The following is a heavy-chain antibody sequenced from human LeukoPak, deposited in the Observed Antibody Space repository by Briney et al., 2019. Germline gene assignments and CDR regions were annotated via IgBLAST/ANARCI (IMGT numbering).Heavy chain of an antibody. CDR3: ARELGATRSFDY. Sequence: ASVKVSCKASGYMYSGYYIHWVRQAPGQGLEWMGRINPNSGGTNYAQSFQGRVTMTRDTSLSTAYLKLNRLTSDDTAVYYCARELGATRSFDYWGQGTLVTVSS. V-gene: IGHV1-2*06. D-gene: IGHD1-26*01. CDR2: INPNSGGT. J-gene: IGHJ4*02. CDR1: GYMYSGYY.